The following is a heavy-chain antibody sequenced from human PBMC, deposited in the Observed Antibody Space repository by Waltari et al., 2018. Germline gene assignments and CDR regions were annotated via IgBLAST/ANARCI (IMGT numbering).Heavy chain of an antibody. J-gene: IGHJ3*02. Sequence: QVQLVQSGAEVKKPGASVKVSCKASGYTFTSYDINWVRQATGPGLEWMGWMNPNSGNTGYAQKFQGRVTISRDNSKNTLYLQMNSLRAEDTAVYYCARDFPDCSGGSCYAGAFDIWGQGTMVTVSS. V-gene: IGHV1-8*02. CDR1: GYTFTSYD. CDR2: MNPNSGNT. D-gene: IGHD2-15*01. CDR3: ARDFPDCSGGSCYAGAFDI.